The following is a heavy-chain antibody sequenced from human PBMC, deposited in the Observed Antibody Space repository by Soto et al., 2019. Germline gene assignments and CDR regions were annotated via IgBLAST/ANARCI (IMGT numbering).Heavy chain of an antibody. V-gene: IGHV3-21*01. J-gene: IGHJ5*02. Sequence: GGALRLSCAASGFTFSSYSMNWVRQAPGKGLEWVSSISSSSSYIYYADSVKGRFTISRDNAKNSLYLQMNSLRAVDTAVYYCARELGSTPGPWGQGTLVTVSS. CDR2: ISSSSSYI. CDR1: GFTFSSYS. CDR3: ARELGSTPGP. D-gene: IGHD2-15*01.